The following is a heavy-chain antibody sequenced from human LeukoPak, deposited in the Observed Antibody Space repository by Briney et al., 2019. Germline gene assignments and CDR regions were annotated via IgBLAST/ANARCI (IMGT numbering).Heavy chain of an antibody. CDR2: INPNSGGT. D-gene: IGHD5-18*01. J-gene: IGHJ4*02. V-gene: IGHV1-2*02. CDR1: GYTFTGYY. CDR3: AREFLHSYGLDY. Sequence: ASVKVSCKASGYTFTGYYMHWVRQAPGQGLEWMGWINPNSGGTNYAQKFQGRVTMTRDTSISTAYMELSRLRSDDTAVYYCAREFLHSYGLDYWGQGTLVTVSS.